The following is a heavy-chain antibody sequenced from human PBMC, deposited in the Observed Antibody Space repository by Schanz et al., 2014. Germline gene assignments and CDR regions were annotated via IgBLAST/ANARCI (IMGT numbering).Heavy chain of an antibody. J-gene: IGHJ4*02. D-gene: IGHD3-9*01. CDR3: AKQIHYDILTVTRN. CDR2: ISGTTTYT. Sequence: EVQLLESGGGLVQPGGSLRLSCAASGFTFSSYAMSWVRQAPGKGLEWVSYISGTTTYTNYADSVKGRFTISRDNSKNTLYLQMNSLRAEDTAVYYCAKQIHYDILTVTRNWGQGTLVTVSS. CDR1: GFTFSSYA. V-gene: IGHV3-23*01.